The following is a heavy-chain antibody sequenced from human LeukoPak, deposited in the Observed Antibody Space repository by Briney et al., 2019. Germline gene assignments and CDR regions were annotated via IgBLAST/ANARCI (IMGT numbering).Heavy chain of an antibody. CDR3: ARAITMVRGDYGMDV. CDR1: GGSITSTTHY. CDR2: IYYSGST. D-gene: IGHD3-10*01. V-gene: IGHV4-39*07. J-gene: IGHJ6*02. Sequence: PSETLSLTCTVSGGSITSTTHYWGWIRQSPEKGLEWIGSIYYSGSTYYNPSLKSRVTISVDTSKNQFSLKLSSVTAADTAVYYCARAITMVRGDYGMDVWGQGTTVTVSS.